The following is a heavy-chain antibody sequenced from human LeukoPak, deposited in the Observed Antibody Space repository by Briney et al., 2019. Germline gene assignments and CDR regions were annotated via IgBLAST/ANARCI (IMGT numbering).Heavy chain of an antibody. CDR2: IYYNGNT. D-gene: IGHD2-2*01. Sequence: SETLSLTCTVSGGSISSYYWSWIRQPPGKGLEWIGYIYYNGNTTYNPSLKSRVTISVDTSKNQFSLKLSSVTAADTAVYYSASGGGICTSTSCRGYFDYWGQGTLVTVSS. V-gene: IGHV4-59*01. J-gene: IGHJ4*02. CDR1: GGSISSYY. CDR3: ASGGGICTSTSCRGYFDY.